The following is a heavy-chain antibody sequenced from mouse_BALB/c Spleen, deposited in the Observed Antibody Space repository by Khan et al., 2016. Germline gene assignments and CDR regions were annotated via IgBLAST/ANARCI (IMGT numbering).Heavy chain of an antibody. D-gene: IGHD1-2*01. CDR3: ARERRHYNDYLDY. J-gene: IGHJ2*01. V-gene: IGHV1-80*01. Sequence: QVQLQQPGAELVRPGSSVKISCKASGYAFSSYWMNWVKQRPGQGLEWIGQISPGDGDTNYNGKFKGKATPTADKSSSTAYMQLSSLPSEESAVSFDARERRHYNDYLDYWHQGTTLTVAS. CDR1: GYAFSSYW. CDR2: ISPGDGDT.